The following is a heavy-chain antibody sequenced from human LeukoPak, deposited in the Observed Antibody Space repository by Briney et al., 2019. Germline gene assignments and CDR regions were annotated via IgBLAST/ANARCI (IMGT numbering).Heavy chain of an antibody. CDR1: RCSILNDL. V-gene: IGHV4-59*01. CDR2: IFYRWST. CDR3: SRDRGSGPGAFDI. D-gene: IGHD6-19*01. J-gene: IGHJ3*02. Sequence: SETLPLTRTVCRCSILNDLWSWIRPPPAKGLAVMGYIFYRWSTDYNPPLQSQVTIPVDTSKNQLYLHLNYLTTAHPGEYYLSRDRGSGPGAFDIWGQGTMVSVSS.